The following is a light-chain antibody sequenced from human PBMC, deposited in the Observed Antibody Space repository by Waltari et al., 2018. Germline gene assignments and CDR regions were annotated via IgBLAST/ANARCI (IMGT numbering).Light chain of an antibody. Sequence: QLVLTQSTSASASLGASVKLTCTLSSGHSTNVIAWLQKRPERGPRYLMKVNSDGSHNKGDEIPDRFSGSSSGAEHYLTISSLQSEDEADYYCQTGGHGTWVFGGGTKLTVL. J-gene: IGLJ3*02. CDR2: VNSDGSH. V-gene: IGLV4-69*01. CDR1: SGHSTNV. CDR3: QTGGHGTWV.